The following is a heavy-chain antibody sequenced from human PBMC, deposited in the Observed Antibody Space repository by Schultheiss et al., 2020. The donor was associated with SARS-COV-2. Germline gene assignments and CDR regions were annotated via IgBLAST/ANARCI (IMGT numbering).Heavy chain of an antibody. D-gene: IGHD6-6*01. CDR3: ARLGIAARQSFGRAYY. V-gene: IGHV1-69*13. J-gene: IGHJ4*02. Sequence: SVKVSCKASGGTFTNYAISWVRQAPGQGLEWMGWIIPIFGTANYAQKFQGRVTITADESTSTAYMELSSLRSEDTAVYYCARLGIAARQSFGRAYYWGQGTLVTVSS. CDR2: IIPIFGTA. CDR1: GGTFTNYA.